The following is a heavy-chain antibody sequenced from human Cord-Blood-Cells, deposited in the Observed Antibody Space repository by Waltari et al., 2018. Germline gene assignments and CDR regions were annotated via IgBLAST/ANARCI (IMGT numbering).Heavy chain of an antibody. CDR1: GGSLSSRSYY. CDR2: IHYSGST. J-gene: IGHJ4*02. CDR3: ARISGSGGYFDY. Sequence: QLPLQESCPGLATPSETLSFPCTVTGGSLSSRSYYWGCIRQPPGKGLEWIGSIHYSGSTYYNPALKSRVTISVDTSKNQFSLKLSSVTAADTAVYYCARISGSGGYFDYWGQGTLVTVSS. V-gene: IGHV4-39*01. D-gene: IGHD6-19*01.